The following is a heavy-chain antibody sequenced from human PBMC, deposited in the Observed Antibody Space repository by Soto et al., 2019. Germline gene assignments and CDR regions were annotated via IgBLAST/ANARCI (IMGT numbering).Heavy chain of an antibody. Sequence: QVQLQQWGAGLLKPSETLSLTCAVYGGSFSGYYWSWIRQPPGKGLEWIGEINHSGSTNYNPSLKSRVTISVDTPKNQFSLKLSSVTAADTAVYYCARGYGGPTNDYWGQGTLVTVSS. CDR2: INHSGST. D-gene: IGHD3-10*01. V-gene: IGHV4-34*01. CDR1: GGSFSGYY. CDR3: ARGYGGPTNDY. J-gene: IGHJ4*02.